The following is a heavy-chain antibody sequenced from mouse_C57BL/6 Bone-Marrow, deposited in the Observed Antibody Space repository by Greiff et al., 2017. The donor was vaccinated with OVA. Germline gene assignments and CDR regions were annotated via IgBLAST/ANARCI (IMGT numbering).Heavy chain of an antibody. CDR2: IDPSDSYT. CDR1: GYTFTSSL. D-gene: IGHD1-1*01. Sequence: QVQLQQPGAELVRPGTSVKLSCTASGYTFTSSLMHLVKQRPCHCLAWIGVIDPSDSYTNYNQKFKGKATLTVDTSSSTAYMQLSSLTSEDSAVYYCARDWHYGSLDYWGQGTTLTVSS. CDR3: ARDWHYGSLDY. J-gene: IGHJ2*01. V-gene: IGHV1-59*01.